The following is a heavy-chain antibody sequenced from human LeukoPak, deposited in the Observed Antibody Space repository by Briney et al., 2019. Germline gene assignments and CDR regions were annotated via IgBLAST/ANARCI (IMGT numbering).Heavy chain of an antibody. Sequence: PGRSLRLSCAASGFTFDDYAMHWVRQAPGKGLEWVSLISGDGGSTYYADSVKGRFTISRDNSKNSLYLQMNSLRTEDTALYYCAKGAVYYYDSSGYYRYYYYYMDVWGKGTTVTVSS. CDR2: ISGDGGST. D-gene: IGHD3-22*01. V-gene: IGHV3-43*02. CDR3: AKGAVYYYDSSGYYRYYYYYMDV. CDR1: GFTFDDYA. J-gene: IGHJ6*03.